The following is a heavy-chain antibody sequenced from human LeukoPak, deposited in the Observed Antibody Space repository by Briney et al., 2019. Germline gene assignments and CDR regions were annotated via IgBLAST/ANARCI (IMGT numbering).Heavy chain of an antibody. V-gene: IGHV4-4*07. CDR2: IYTSGST. D-gene: IGHD3-22*01. CDR3: VRSYDYYDSSGYWGDAFDI. CDR1: GGSISSYY. J-gene: IGHJ3*02. Sequence: SETLSLTCTVSGGSISSYYWSWIRQPAGKGLEWIGRIYTSGSTNYNPSLKSRVTMSVDTSKNQFSLKLSSVTAADTAVYYCVRSYDYYDSSGYWGDAFDIWGQGTMVTVSS.